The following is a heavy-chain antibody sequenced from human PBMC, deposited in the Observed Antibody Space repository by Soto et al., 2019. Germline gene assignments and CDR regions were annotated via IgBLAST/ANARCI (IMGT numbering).Heavy chain of an antibody. CDR3: GRQPGHCGSTTCFGYYSVDL. J-gene: IGHJ6*02. D-gene: IGHD2-2*01. CDR2: IYYSGST. V-gene: IGHV4-39*01. Sequence: QLQLQESGPRLVKPSETLSLTCSVTGGYISSSSYSWGWIRQPPGKGLEWIGTIYYSGSTHYNPSLEGRVAISADTPNNQVSLRLSSVTAADTAVYYCGRQPGHCGSTTCFGYYSVDLWGQGTTVTVS. CDR1: GGYISSSSYS.